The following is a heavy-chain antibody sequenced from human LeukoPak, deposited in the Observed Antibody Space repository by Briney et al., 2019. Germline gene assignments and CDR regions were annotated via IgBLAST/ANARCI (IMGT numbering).Heavy chain of an antibody. CDR2: TSGSGGIT. CDR1: GITFSSYA. V-gene: IGHV3-23*01. CDR3: AKVAISGSGSYYTVRGLDY. Sequence: PGGSLRLSCAASGITFSSYAMSWVRQAPGKGLEWVSGTSGSGGITYYAESVKGRFTISRDNSKNTLFLQMNSLRVEDTAVYYCAKVAISGSGSYYTVRGLDYWGQGTLVTVSS. D-gene: IGHD3-10*01. J-gene: IGHJ4*02.